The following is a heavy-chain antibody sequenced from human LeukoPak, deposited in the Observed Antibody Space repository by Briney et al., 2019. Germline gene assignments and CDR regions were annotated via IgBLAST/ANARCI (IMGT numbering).Heavy chain of an antibody. D-gene: IGHD2-2*01. CDR2: INHSGST. J-gene: IGHJ6*03. CDR1: GGSFSGYY. Sequence: SETLSLTCAIYGGSFSGYYWSWIRQPPGKGLEWIGEINHSGSTNYNPSLKSRVTISAVTSKYQFSLKLSSVTAADTAVYYCARGRSVPAAARKYYYDYMDVWGKGTTVTVSS. V-gene: IGHV4-34*01. CDR3: ARGRSVPAAARKYYYDYMDV.